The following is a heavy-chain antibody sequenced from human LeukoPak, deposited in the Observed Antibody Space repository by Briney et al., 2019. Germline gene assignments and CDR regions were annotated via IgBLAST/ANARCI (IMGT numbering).Heavy chain of an antibody. CDR3: ALVDFDY. CDR1: GFIYSRYS. V-gene: IGHV3-21*01. D-gene: IGHD2-8*02. Sequence: GGSLRLSCVASGFIYSRYSMNWVRQAPGKGLEWVSTISSGSDYLYHADSVRGRFTISRDNARNSLYLQMNSLRAEDTAVYYCALVDFDYWGQGTLVTVSS. CDR2: ISSGSDYL. J-gene: IGHJ4*02.